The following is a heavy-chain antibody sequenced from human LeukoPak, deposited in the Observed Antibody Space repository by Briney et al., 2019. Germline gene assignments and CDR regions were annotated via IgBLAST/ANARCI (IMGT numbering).Heavy chain of an antibody. Sequence: GGSLRLSCAASGFTFSSYSMSWVRQAPGKGLEWVSYISSSSTTIYYADSVKGRFTISRDNAKNSLYLQTNSLRAEDTAVYFCARDLFSGSYNGVNYWGQGTLVTVSS. CDR1: GFTFSSYS. J-gene: IGHJ4*02. CDR2: ISSSSTTI. D-gene: IGHD1-26*01. CDR3: ARDLFSGSYNGVNY. V-gene: IGHV3-48*01.